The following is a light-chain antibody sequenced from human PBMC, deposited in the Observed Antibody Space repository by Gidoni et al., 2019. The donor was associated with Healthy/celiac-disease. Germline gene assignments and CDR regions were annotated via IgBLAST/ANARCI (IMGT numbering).Light chain of an antibody. CDR1: QSVSSN. CDR2: GAS. V-gene: IGKV3-15*01. CDR3: QQYNNWPPGVT. J-gene: IGKJ3*01. Sequence: EILMTQSPATLSVCPGERATLSCRASQSVSSNLPWYQQKPGQAPRLHIYGASTRATGIPARFSGSGSGTEFTLTISSLQSEDFAVYYCQQYNNWPPGVTFGPGTKVDIK.